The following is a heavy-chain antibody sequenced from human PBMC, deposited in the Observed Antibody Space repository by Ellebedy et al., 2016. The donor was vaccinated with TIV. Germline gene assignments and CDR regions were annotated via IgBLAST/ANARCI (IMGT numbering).Heavy chain of an antibody. Sequence: PSETLSLTCTVSGGSLSSYFWSWIRQPPGKGLEWIGYIYYSGSTNYNPSLKSRVTISVDTSKNQFSLRLSSVTAADTAVYYCAREPYDILTGSGSNLDYWGQGTLVTVSS. D-gene: IGHD3-9*01. V-gene: IGHV4-59*01. CDR3: AREPYDILTGSGSNLDY. J-gene: IGHJ4*02. CDR1: GGSLSSYF. CDR2: IYYSGST.